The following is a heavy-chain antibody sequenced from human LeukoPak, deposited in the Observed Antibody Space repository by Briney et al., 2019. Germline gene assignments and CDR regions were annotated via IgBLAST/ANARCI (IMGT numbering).Heavy chain of an antibody. D-gene: IGHD3-22*01. CDR3: ARDIYYDSSGYYYGAFDI. J-gene: IGHJ3*02. V-gene: IGHV4-59*01. Sequence: PSETLSLTCTVSGVSISSYYWSWIRQPPGKGLEWIGYIYYSGSTNYNPSLKSRVTISVDTSKNQFSLKLSSVTAADTAVYYCARDIYYDSSGYYYGAFDIWGQGTMVTVSS. CDR1: GVSISSYY. CDR2: IYYSGST.